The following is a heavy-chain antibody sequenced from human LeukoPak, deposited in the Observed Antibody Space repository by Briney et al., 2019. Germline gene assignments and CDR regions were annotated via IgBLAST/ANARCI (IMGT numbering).Heavy chain of an antibody. Sequence: SETLSLTCTVSGGSISSYYWSWIRQPPGKGLEWIGYIYYSGSTNYNPSLKSRVTISVDTSKNQFSLKLSSVTAADTAAYYCARVFRGVDYWGQGTLITVSS. CDR1: GGSISSYY. J-gene: IGHJ4*02. CDR3: ARVFRGVDY. V-gene: IGHV4-59*01. D-gene: IGHD3-10*01. CDR2: IYYSGST.